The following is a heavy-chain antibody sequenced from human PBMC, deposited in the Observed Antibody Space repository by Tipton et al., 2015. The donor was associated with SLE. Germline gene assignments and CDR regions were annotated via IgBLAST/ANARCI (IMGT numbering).Heavy chain of an antibody. CDR1: GGSISSHY. J-gene: IGHJ5*02. V-gene: IGHV4-59*11. CDR3: ARRWELDWFDP. CDR2: IYYSGST. Sequence: TLSLTCTVSGGSISSHYWSWIRQPPGKGLEWIGSIYYSGSTYYNPSLKSRVTISVDTSKNQFSLKLSSVTAADTAVYYCARRWELDWFDPWGQGTLVTVSS. D-gene: IGHD1-26*01.